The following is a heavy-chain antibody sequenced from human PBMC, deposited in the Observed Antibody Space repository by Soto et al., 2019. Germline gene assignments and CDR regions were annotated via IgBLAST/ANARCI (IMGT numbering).Heavy chain of an antibody. D-gene: IGHD2-8*02. CDR2: INHSGST. Sequence: QVQLQQWGAGLLKPSETLSLTCSVYGVSFSGYYWTWIRQPPGTGLEWIGEINHSGSTNYNPSLKRRVTISVDTSKNQFSLELTSVTGADTAVYYCARYKITGLFDYWGQGTVVTVSS. CDR1: GVSFSGYY. J-gene: IGHJ4*02. V-gene: IGHV4-34*01. CDR3: ARYKITGLFDY.